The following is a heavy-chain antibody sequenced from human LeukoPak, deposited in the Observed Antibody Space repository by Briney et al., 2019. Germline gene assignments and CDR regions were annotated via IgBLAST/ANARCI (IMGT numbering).Heavy chain of an antibody. CDR3: ARGAMPVVLPAAIPHEYFHH. Sequence: ASVKVSCKASGYTFTTYYMYWVRQAPGQGLEWMGIINPSGGSTSYAQKFQGRVSMTRDTSTSTVYMELSSLRSEDTAVYYCARGAMPVVLPAAIPHEYFHHWGQGTPVTVSS. V-gene: IGHV1-46*03. CDR2: INPSGGST. D-gene: IGHD2-2*02. J-gene: IGHJ1*01. CDR1: GYTFTTYY.